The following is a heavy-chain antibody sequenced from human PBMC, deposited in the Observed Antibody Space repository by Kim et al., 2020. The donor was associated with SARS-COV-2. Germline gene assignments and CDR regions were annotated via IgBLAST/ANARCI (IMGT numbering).Heavy chain of an antibody. Sequence: GGSLRLSCAASGFTFDDYGMSWVRQAPGKGLEWVSGINWNGGSTGYADSVKGRFTISRDNAKNSLYLQMNSLRAEDTALYHCEREGADEVGATGFWFDPWGQGTLVTVSS. V-gene: IGHV3-20*01. CDR1: GFTFDDYG. CDR3: EREGADEVGATGFWFDP. D-gene: IGHD1-26*01. J-gene: IGHJ5*02. CDR2: INWNGGST.